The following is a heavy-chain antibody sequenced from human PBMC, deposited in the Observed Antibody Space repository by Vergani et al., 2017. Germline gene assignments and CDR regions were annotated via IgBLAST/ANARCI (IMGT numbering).Heavy chain of an antibody. CDR2: ISSSSSTI. Sequence: EVQLVESGGGLVQPGGSLRLSCAASGFTFSSYSMNWVRQAPGKGLEWVSYISSSSSTIYYADSVKGRFTISRDNAKNSLYLQMNSLRDEDTAVYYCAXDRELRFLEWFRISAFDYWGQGTLVTVSS. J-gene: IGHJ4*02. CDR3: AXDRELRFLEWFRISAFDY. D-gene: IGHD3-3*01. CDR1: GFTFSSYS. V-gene: IGHV3-48*02.